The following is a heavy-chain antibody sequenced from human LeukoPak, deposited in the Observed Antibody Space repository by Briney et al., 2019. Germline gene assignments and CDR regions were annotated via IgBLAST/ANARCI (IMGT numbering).Heavy chain of an antibody. J-gene: IGHJ4*02. CDR1: GGSFRGYY. CDR2: IYTSEST. V-gene: IGHV4-59*10. CDR3: ASESDSSGYYDSGGY. Sequence: SETLSLTCAVYGGSFRGYYWSWIRQPAGKGLEWIGRIYTSESTNYNPSLKSRVTISVDTSKNQFSLKLSSVTAADTAVYYCASESDSSGYYDSGGYWGQGTLVTVSS. D-gene: IGHD3-22*01.